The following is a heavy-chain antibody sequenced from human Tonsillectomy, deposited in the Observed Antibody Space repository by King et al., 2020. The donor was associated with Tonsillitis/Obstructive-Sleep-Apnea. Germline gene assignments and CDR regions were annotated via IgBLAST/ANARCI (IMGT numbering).Heavy chain of an antibody. CDR2: INHSGST. D-gene: IGHD6-13*01. CDR1: GGSFSGYY. J-gene: IGHJ4*01. CDR3: ARVRAAAGIGY. V-gene: IGHV4-34*01. Sequence: VQLQQWGAGLLKPSETLSLTCAVYGGSFSGYYWSWIRQPPGKGLEWIGEINHSGSTNYNPSLKSRVTISVDTSKNQFSLKLSSVTAADTAVYYCARVRAAAGIGYWGHGTLVTVSS.